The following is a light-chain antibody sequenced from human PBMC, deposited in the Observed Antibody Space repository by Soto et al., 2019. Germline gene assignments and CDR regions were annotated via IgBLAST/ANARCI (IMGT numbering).Light chain of an antibody. CDR1: SSDVGRYNY. Sequence: QSALTQPASVSGSPGQSITISCTGASSDVGRYNYVSWYQLHPGKAPKLIIYEVSNRPSGVSNRFSGSKSGNTASLTISGLRAEDEADYYCQSSDSRLSGSDVFGHGTKVTVL. CDR3: QSSDSRLSGSDV. V-gene: IGLV2-14*01. J-gene: IGLJ1*01. CDR2: EVS.